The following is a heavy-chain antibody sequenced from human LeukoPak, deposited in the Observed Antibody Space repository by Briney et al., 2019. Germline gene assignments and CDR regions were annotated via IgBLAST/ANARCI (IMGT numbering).Heavy chain of an antibody. CDR1: GFTFSSYG. D-gene: IGHD3-10*01. V-gene: IGHV3-30*03. Sequence: GGSLRLSCAASGFTFSSYGMHWVRQAPGKGLVWVAVISYDGSNKYYAGSVKGRFTISRDNSKNTLYLQMNSLRAEDTAVYYCARDTPSAGFDYWGQGTQVTVSS. CDR2: ISYDGSNK. CDR3: ARDTPSAGFDY. J-gene: IGHJ4*02.